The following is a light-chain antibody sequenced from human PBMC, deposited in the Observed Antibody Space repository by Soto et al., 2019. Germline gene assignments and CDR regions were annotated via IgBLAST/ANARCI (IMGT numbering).Light chain of an antibody. V-gene: IGLV2-8*01. CDR2: DVS. Sequence: QSALTQPPSASGSSGQSVTTSCIGTSSDVGGYNYVSWYQQHPGRAPKVLIYDVSQRPSGVPDRFSGSKSGNTASLTVSGLQAEDEADYYCTSYGGSNNLIFGGGTKLTVL. CDR3: TSYGGSNNLI. J-gene: IGLJ2*01. CDR1: SSDVGGYNY.